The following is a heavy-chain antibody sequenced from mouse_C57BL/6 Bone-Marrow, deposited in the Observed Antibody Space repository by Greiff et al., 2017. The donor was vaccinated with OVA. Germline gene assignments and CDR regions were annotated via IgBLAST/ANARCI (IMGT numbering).Heavy chain of an antibody. D-gene: IGHD1-1*01. CDR2: IYPGSGST. CDR3: ATETYYGSSYSLAY. V-gene: IGHV1-55*01. J-gene: IGHJ3*01. Sequence: QVQLQQPGAELVKPGASVKMSCKASGYTFTSYWITWVKQRPGQGLEWIGDIYPGSGSTNYNEKFKSKATLTVDTSSSTAYMQLSSLTSEDSAVYYCATETYYGSSYSLAYWGQGALVTVSA. CDR1: GYTFTSYW.